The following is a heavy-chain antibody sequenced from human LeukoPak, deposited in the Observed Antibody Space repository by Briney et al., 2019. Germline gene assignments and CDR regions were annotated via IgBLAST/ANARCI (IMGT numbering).Heavy chain of an antibody. Sequence: KSSETLSLTCTVSGGSISSYYWSWIRQPPGKGLEWIGYIYYSGSTNYNPSLKSRVTISVDTSKNQFSLKLSSVTAADTAVYYCARGVREMATIDYYYYYMDVWGKGTTVTISS. CDR2: IYYSGST. CDR1: GGSISSYY. CDR3: ARGVREMATIDYYYYYMDV. J-gene: IGHJ6*03. D-gene: IGHD5-24*01. V-gene: IGHV4-59*08.